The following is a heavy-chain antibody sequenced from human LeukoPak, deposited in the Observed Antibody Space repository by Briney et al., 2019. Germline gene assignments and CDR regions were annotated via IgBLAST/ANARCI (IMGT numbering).Heavy chain of an antibody. CDR3: ARGWGPAYCGGDCHRHFDY. Sequence: TSETLSLTCTVSGGSITNYYWSWIRRPPGKGLEWIAYIHYSGSANYNPSLKSRVTISLDTSKNQFSLKLSSVTAADTAVYYCARGWGPAYCGGDCHRHFDYWGLGTLVTVSS. J-gene: IGHJ4*02. V-gene: IGHV4-59*12. CDR2: IHYSGSA. CDR1: GGSITNYY. D-gene: IGHD2-21*02.